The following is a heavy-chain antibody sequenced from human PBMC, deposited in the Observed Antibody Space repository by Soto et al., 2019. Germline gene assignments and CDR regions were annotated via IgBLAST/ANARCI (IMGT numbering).Heavy chain of an antibody. J-gene: IGHJ5*02. CDR1: GGTFSSYA. Sequence: QVQLVQSGAEVKKPGSSVKVSCKASGGTFSSYAISWVRQAPGQGLEWMGGIIPIFGTANYAQKFQDRVTITADESTSTAYMELSSLRSEDTAVYYCAREMGRSYCSSTSCYSLGWFDPWGQGTLVTVSS. CDR2: IIPIFGTA. D-gene: IGHD2-2*01. CDR3: AREMGRSYCSSTSCYSLGWFDP. V-gene: IGHV1-69*01.